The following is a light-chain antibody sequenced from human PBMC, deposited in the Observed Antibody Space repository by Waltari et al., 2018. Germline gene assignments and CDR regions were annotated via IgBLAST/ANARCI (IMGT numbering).Light chain of an antibody. Sequence: EMVMTQTPATLSVSPGETATLSCSASQSFGGSLAWYQQRPGQTPRLLIYYTSNRATEIPARFSGSGSGTEFALTISGVQSEDVAVYYCQQYKSWPWTFGQGTKVEIK. CDR3: QQYKSWPWT. CDR1: QSFGGS. CDR2: YTS. V-gene: IGKV3-15*01. J-gene: IGKJ1*01.